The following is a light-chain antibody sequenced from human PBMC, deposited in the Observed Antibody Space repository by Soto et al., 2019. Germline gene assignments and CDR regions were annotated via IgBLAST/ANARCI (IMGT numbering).Light chain of an antibody. Sequence: QLVLTRPPSASGTPGQRVTISCSGSSSNIGSNTVNWYQQLPGTAPKLLIYSNNQRPSGVPDRFSGSKSGTSASLAISGLQSEDEADYYCAAWDDSLNVYVFGTGTKVTVL. CDR2: SNN. CDR1: SSNIGSNT. CDR3: AAWDDSLNVYV. V-gene: IGLV1-44*01. J-gene: IGLJ1*01.